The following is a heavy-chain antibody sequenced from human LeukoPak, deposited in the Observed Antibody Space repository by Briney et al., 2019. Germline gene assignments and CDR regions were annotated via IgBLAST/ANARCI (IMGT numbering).Heavy chain of an antibody. V-gene: IGHV3-9*01. CDR3: AKDPIPRIAAAGTKMWYFDL. CDR1: GFTFDDYA. J-gene: IGHJ2*01. Sequence: PGRSLRLSCAASGFTFDDYAMHWVRHAPGKGLEWVSGISWNSGSIGYADSVKGRFTISRDNAKNSLYLQMNSLRAEDTALYYCAKDPIPRIAAAGTKMWYFDLWGRGTLVTVSS. CDR2: ISWNSGSI. D-gene: IGHD6-13*01.